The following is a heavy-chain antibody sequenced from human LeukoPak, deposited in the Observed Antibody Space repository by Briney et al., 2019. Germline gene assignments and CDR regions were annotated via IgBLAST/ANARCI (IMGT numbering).Heavy chain of an antibody. CDR2: ISGSGGST. J-gene: IGHJ4*02. D-gene: IGHD3-10*01. Sequence: QPGGSLRLSCAASGFTFSSYAMSWVRQAPGKELEWVSAISGSGGSTYYADSVKGRFTISRDNSKNTLYLQVNSLRAEDTAVYYCAKDPLIITMVRGVPGYFDYWGQGTLVTVSS. V-gene: IGHV3-23*01. CDR3: AKDPLIITMVRGVPGYFDY. CDR1: GFTFSSYA.